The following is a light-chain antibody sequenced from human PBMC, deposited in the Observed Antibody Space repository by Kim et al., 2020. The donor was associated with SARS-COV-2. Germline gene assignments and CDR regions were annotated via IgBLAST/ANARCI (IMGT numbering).Light chain of an antibody. CDR1: QGISST. J-gene: IGKJ5*01. CDR3: QQFNSYPIT. V-gene: IGKV1-13*02. CDR2: DAS. Sequence: AIQLTQSPSSLSASVGDRVTITCRANQGISSTLAWYQQKPGKIPKLLIYDASSLESGVPSRFSGSGSGTDFTLTISSLQPEDFASYYCQQFNSYPITFGQGTRLEIK.